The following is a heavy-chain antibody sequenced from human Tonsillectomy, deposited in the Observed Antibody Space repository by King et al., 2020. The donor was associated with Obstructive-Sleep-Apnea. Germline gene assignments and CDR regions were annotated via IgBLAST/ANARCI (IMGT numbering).Heavy chain of an antibody. Sequence: VQLQQSGPGLVKPSQTLSLTCAISGDSVSSNSAAWNWIRQSPSRGLEWLGRTYYRSKWYNDYALSVRSRITITLDTSKNQFSLHLNSVTPEDTAVYYSARAIQLWVPNWDGYNYGPPNYFDHWGQGTLVTVSS. CDR3: ARAIQLWVPNWDGYNYGPPNYFDH. J-gene: IGHJ4*02. CDR1: GDSVSSNSAA. V-gene: IGHV6-1*01. D-gene: IGHD5-24*01. CDR2: TYYRSKWYN.